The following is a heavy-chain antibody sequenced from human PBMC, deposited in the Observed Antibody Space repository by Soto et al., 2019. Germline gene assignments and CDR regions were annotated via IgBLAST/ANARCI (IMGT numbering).Heavy chain of an antibody. J-gene: IGHJ6*02. CDR3: ARDRIAAPALIYYYGMDV. V-gene: IGHV3-7*01. Sequence: GGSLRLSCAASGFTFSSYWMSWVRQAPGKGLEWVANIKQDGSEKYYVDSVKGRFTISRDNAKNSLYLQMNSLRADDTAVYYCARDRIAAPALIYYYGMDVWGQGTTVTVSS. CDR2: IKQDGSEK. D-gene: IGHD6-13*01. CDR1: GFTFSSYW.